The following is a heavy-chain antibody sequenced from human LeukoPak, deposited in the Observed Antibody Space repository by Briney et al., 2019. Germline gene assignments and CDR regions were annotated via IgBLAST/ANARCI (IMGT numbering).Heavy chain of an antibody. CDR2: IRSKAYGGTT. J-gene: IGHJ4*02. CDR1: GFTFGDYA. Sequence: GGSLRLSCTASGFTFGDYAMSWVRQAPGKGLEWVGFIRSKAYGGTTEYAASVKGRFTISRDDSKSIAYLQMNSLKTEDTAVYYCTREGIWFGELLWDYWGQGTLVTVSS. D-gene: IGHD3-10*01. CDR3: TREGIWFGELLWDY. V-gene: IGHV3-49*04.